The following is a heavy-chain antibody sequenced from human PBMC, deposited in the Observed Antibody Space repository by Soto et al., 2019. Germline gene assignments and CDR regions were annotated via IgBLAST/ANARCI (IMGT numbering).Heavy chain of an antibody. J-gene: IGHJ4*02. V-gene: IGHV1-69*02. Sequence: QVQLVQSGAEVRKPGSSVKVSCTASGDTFNFYTISWVRQAPGQGLEWMGRVIPMLRMSNYAQKFQGRVTISADKSTSTAYMAVCSLRSDDTAVYYCATNYGSGSTHFDYWGQGTLVTVSS. CDR2: VIPMLRMS. CDR1: GDTFNFYT. D-gene: IGHD3-10*01. CDR3: ATNYGSGSTHFDY.